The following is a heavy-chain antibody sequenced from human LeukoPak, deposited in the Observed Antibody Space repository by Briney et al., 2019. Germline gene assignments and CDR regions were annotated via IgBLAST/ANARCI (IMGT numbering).Heavy chain of an antibody. CDR3: AKKMVRGVINHYYYYGMDV. CDR2: ISYDGSNK. D-gene: IGHD3-10*01. J-gene: IGHJ6*02. V-gene: IGHV3-30*18. Sequence: GGSLRLSCAASGFTFSSYAMHWVRQAPGKGLEWVAVISYDGSNKYYADSVKGRFTISRDNSKNTLYLQMNSLRAEDTAVYYCAKKMVRGVINHYYYYGMDVWGQGTTVTVSS. CDR1: GFTFSSYA.